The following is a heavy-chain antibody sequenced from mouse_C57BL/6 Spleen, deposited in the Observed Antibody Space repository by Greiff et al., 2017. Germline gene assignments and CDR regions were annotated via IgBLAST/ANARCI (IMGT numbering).Heavy chain of an antibody. J-gene: IGHJ2*01. CDR1: GYTFTSYW. D-gene: IGHD2-3*01. V-gene: IGHV1-64*01. Sequence: QVQLQQPGAELVKPGASVKLSCKASGYTFTSYWMPWVKQRPGQGLEWIGMIHPNSGSTNYNEKFKSKATLTVDKSSSTAYMQLSRLTSEDSAVYYCARSGGVYDGYYNYFDYWGQGTTLTVSS. CDR3: ARSGGVYDGYYNYFDY. CDR2: IHPNSGST.